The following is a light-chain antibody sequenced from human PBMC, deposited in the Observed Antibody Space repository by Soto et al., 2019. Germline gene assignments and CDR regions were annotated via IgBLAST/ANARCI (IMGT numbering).Light chain of an antibody. Sequence: DIQMTQSPSSLSASVGDRVTITCRASQSISNYLSCYQQKQGKAPKLLINVASTLPSGVPSRFSGSGSGTYFTLAISSLQPEDVATYYCQQSSSTPQTFGGGTRVEIK. V-gene: IGKV1-39*01. CDR2: VAS. CDR1: QSISNY. CDR3: QQSSSTPQT. J-gene: IGKJ4*01.